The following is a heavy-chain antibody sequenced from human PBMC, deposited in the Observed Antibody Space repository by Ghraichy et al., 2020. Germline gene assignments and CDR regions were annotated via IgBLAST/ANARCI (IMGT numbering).Heavy chain of an antibody. J-gene: IGHJ4*02. CDR2: ISYSGTT. Sequence: SETLSLTCTVSGGSISSRNYDWGWIRQPPGKGLEWIGSISYSGTTYYNPSLKSRVTISVDTSENQFSLRLSSVTAADTAVYYCARHPLSPSSGWVYFDYWGRGTLVTVSS. CDR1: GGSISSRNYD. CDR3: ARHPLSPSSGWVYFDY. V-gene: IGHV4-39*01. D-gene: IGHD6-19*01.